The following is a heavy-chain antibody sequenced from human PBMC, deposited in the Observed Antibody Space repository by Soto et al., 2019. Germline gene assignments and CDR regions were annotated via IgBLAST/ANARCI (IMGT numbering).Heavy chain of an antibody. CDR3: AKDEWRWLQYFDY. CDR2: ISNNGGST. D-gene: IGHD5-12*01. Sequence: GGSLRLSCAASGFTFSSYAMHWVRQAPGKGLEYVSAISNNGGSTYYANSVKGRFTISRDNSKNTLYLQMNSLRAEDTALYYCAKDEWRWLQYFDYWGQGTLVTVSS. J-gene: IGHJ4*02. CDR1: GFTFSSYA. V-gene: IGHV3-64*01.